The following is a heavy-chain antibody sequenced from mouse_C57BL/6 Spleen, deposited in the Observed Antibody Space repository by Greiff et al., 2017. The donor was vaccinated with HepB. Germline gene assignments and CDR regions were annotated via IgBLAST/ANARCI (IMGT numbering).Heavy chain of an antibody. CDR2: INYDGSST. CDR3: ARYYGSSYEYFDV. V-gene: IGHV5-16*01. Sequence: EVMLVESEGGLVQPGSSMKLSCTASGFTFSDYYMAWVRQVPEKGLEWVANINYDGSSTYYLDSLKSRFIISRDNAKNILYLQMSSLKSEDTATYYCARYYGSSYEYFDVWGTGTTVTVSS. J-gene: IGHJ1*03. D-gene: IGHD1-1*01. CDR1: GFTFSDYY.